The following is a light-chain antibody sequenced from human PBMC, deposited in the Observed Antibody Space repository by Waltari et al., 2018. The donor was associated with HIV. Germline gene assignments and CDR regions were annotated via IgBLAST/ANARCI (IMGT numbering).Light chain of an antibody. CDR3: QAWGSTTSGV. J-gene: IGLJ3*02. CDR1: ELGDQY. V-gene: IGLV3-1*01. CDR2: QDN. Sequence: SYEVTQPPSVAVSPGQTATITCSGYELGDQYTCWYQQKPGQSPLLVIYQDNKRPSGIPERCSGSSSGHTATLTISGTLPMDEADYYCQAWGSTTSGVFGRGTRLTVL.